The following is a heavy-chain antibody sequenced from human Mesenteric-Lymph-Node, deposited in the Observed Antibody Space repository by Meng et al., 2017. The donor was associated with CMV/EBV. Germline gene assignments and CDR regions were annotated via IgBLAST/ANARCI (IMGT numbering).Heavy chain of an antibody. CDR3: VGSTSIGLDY. Sequence: SQTLSLTCAVYGGSFSGYYWSWIRQPPGKGLEWIGEINHSGSTKYNPSLKSRFTISVDTSKNQFSLRLSSVTPADTAVYYCVGSTSIGLDYWGLGTLVTVSS. CDR1: GGSFSGYY. V-gene: IGHV4-34*01. CDR2: INHSGST. J-gene: IGHJ4*02. D-gene: IGHD3-10*01.